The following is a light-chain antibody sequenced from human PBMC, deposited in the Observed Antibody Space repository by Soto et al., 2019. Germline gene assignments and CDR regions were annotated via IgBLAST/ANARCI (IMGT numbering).Light chain of an antibody. CDR3: QQYGDSPT. V-gene: IGKV3-20*01. CDR1: QSVTAGY. J-gene: IGKJ1*01. CDR2: ETS. Sequence: EIVLTQSPGTLSLSPGERATLSCRASQSVTAGYFAWYQQKPGQAPRLLMYETSSRTTGTPDRFSGSGSGTDFTLTISRLEPEDFAVYYCQQYGDSPTFGQGTKVDIK.